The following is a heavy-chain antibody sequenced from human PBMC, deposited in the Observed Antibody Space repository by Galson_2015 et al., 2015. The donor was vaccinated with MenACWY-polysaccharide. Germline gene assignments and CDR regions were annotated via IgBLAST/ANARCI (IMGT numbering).Heavy chain of an antibody. J-gene: IGHJ4*02. Sequence: PALVKPTQTLTLTCSFSGFSLSTSEMAVGWIRQPPGKALEWLALIYWDDNKRYSPSLRSRLTITTDTSKNQVVLTMTNMDPVDTATYFRSPHRRNSGRLDYRGQGTLVPVSS. CDR2: IYWDDNK. CDR3: SPHRRNSGRLDY. V-gene: IGHV2-5*02. D-gene: IGHD3-10*01. CDR1: GFSLSTSEMA.